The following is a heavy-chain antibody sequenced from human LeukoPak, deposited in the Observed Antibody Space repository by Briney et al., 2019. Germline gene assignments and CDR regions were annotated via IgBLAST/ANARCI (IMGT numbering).Heavy chain of an antibody. CDR3: AKGRDYYGSGSYDDAFDI. J-gene: IGHJ3*02. V-gene: IGHV3-23*01. D-gene: IGHD3-10*01. CDR1: GFTFSSYA. CDR2: ISGSGGST. Sequence: PGGSLRLSCAASGFTFSSYAMSWVRQAPGKGLEWVSAISGSGGSTYYADSVKGRFTISRDNSKNTLYLQMNSLRAEDTAVYYCAKGRDYYGSGSYDDAFDIWGQGTMVTVSS.